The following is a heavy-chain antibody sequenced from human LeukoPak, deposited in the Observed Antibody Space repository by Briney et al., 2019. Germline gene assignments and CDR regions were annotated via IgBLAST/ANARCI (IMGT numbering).Heavy chain of an antibody. V-gene: IGHV3-30*18. Sequence: GGSLRLSCAASGFTFSNYGMHWVRQAPGKGLEWVALISYDGVNKYYADSVKVRFTISRDNSKNTLYLRMNSLRVEDTALYYCAKLRELVTYYYYYGLDVWGQGTTVTVSS. D-gene: IGHD1-1*01. J-gene: IGHJ6*02. CDR1: GFTFSNYG. CDR3: AKLRELVTYYYYYGLDV. CDR2: ISYDGVNK.